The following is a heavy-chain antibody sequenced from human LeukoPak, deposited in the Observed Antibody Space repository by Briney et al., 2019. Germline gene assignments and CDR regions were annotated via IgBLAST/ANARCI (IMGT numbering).Heavy chain of an antibody. CDR3: ARQVDYYDSSGYHHYYGMDV. D-gene: IGHD3-22*01. J-gene: IGHJ6*02. V-gene: IGHV5-51*01. Sequence: GESLKISCKGSGYSFTSYWIGWVRQMPGKGLECMGIIYPGDSDPTYSPSFQGQVTISADKSISTAYLQWSSLKASDTAMYYCARQVDYYDSSGYHHYYGMDVWGQGTTVTVSS. CDR1: GYSFTSYW. CDR2: IYPGDSDP.